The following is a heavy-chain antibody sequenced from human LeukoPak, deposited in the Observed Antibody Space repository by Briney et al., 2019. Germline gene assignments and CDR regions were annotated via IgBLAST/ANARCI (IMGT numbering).Heavy chain of an antibody. CDR3: ARGTYYYYYYMDV. V-gene: IGHV4-59*01. Sequence: SETLSLTCTVSGGSISSYYWSWIRQPPGKGLEWIGYIYYSGSTNYNPSLKSRVAISVDTSKNQFSLKLSSVTAADTAVYYCARGTYYYYYYMDVWGKGTTVTISS. J-gene: IGHJ6*03. D-gene: IGHD2-2*01. CDR2: IYYSGST. CDR1: GGSISSYY.